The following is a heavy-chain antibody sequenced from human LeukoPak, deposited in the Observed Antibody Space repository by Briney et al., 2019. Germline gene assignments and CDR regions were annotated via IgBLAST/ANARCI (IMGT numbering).Heavy chain of an antibody. Sequence: PGGSLRLSCAASGFTFSSYSMNWVRQAPGKGLEWVSAISGSGGSTYYADSVKGRFTISRDNSKNTLYLQMNSLRAEDTAVYYCASEAHIVVVTAIIYFDYWGQGTLVTVSS. CDR2: ISGSGGST. D-gene: IGHD2-21*02. J-gene: IGHJ4*02. V-gene: IGHV3-23*01. CDR3: ASEAHIVVVTAIIYFDY. CDR1: GFTFSSYS.